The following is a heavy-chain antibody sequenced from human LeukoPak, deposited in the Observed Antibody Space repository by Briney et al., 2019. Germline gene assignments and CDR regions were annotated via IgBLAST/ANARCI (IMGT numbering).Heavy chain of an antibody. V-gene: IGHV3-48*03. CDR1: GFTFSSYE. D-gene: IGHD6-19*01. CDR2: ISSSGSTI. J-gene: IGHJ6*02. Sequence: GGSLRLSCAASGFTFSSYEMNWVRQAPGKGLEWVSYISSSGSTIYYADSVKGRFTISRVNAKNSLYLQMNSLRAEDTAVYYCARVGIAVADYYYYYGMDVWGQGTTVTVSS. CDR3: ARVGIAVADYYYYYGMDV.